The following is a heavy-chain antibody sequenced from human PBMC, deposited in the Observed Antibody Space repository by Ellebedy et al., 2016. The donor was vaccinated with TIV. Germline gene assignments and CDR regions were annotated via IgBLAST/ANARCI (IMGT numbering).Heavy chain of an antibody. D-gene: IGHD1-1*01. CDR3: ARWNEGFDD. CDR2: IYSSGIT. V-gene: IGHV4-4*08. CDR1: GGSISGYY. J-gene: IGHJ4*02. Sequence: MPSETLSLTCTVSGGSISGYYWGWIRQPPGKGLEWIGYIYSSGITDYNPSLRSRVIISVDTSKNQLSLKLSSVTAADAAMYYCARWNEGFDDWGQGTLVTVSS.